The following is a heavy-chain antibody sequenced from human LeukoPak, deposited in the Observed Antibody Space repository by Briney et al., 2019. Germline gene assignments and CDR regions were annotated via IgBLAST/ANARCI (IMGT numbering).Heavy chain of an antibody. CDR2: ITADAGTT. V-gene: IGHV3-23*01. D-gene: IGHD1-1*01. CDR3: VKRSGNAYGPFDL. Sequence: GGSLTLSCAASEFTFSSYAMGWVRQAPGMGLEWVSAITADAGTTYYADSVKGRFTISRDNSKNSLYLQMSSLRAEDAAVYFCVKRSGNAYGPFDLWGQGTLVTVSS. CDR1: EFTFSSYA. J-gene: IGHJ4*02.